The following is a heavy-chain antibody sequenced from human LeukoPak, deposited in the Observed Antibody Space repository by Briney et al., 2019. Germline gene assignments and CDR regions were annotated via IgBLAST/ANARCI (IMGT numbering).Heavy chain of an antibody. V-gene: IGHV3-30-3*01. D-gene: IGHD2-8*02. J-gene: IGHJ3*02. CDR2: ISYGGSNK. CDR1: GFTFSSYA. CDR3: AKAPGPDAFDI. Sequence: PGRSLRLSCAASGFTFSSYAMHWVRQAPGKGLEWVAVISYGGSNKYYADSVKGRFTISRDNSKNTLYLQMNSLRAEDTAVYYCAKAPGPDAFDIWGQGTMVTVSS.